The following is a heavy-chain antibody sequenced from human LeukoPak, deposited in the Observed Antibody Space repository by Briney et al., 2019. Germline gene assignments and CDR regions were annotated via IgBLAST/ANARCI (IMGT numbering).Heavy chain of an antibody. V-gene: IGHV1-8*01. J-gene: IGHJ4*02. CDR2: MNPNSGNT. Sequence: ASVKVSCKASGYTFTSYDINWVRQATGQGLEWMGWMNPNSGNTGYAQKFQGRATMTRDTPISTAYMELTSLRSEDTAIYYCARGPPNWGFDFWGQGALVTVSS. D-gene: IGHD7-27*01. CDR3: ARGPPNWGFDF. CDR1: GYTFTSYD.